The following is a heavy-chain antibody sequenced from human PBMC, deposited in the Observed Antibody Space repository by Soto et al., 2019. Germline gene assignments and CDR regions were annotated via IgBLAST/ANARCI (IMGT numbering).Heavy chain of an antibody. Sequence: PSETLSLTCTVSGASLRSGSYYWSWIRQPPGKGLEWIGYLSHSGRTNYDPSLKSRLTMSVDTSQNQFSLQLNSVTAADTAVYYCSYGSSFDYWGQGTLVTVSS. J-gene: IGHJ4*02. D-gene: IGHD3-10*01. CDR3: SYGSSFDY. V-gene: IGHV4-61*01. CDR1: GASLRSGSYY. CDR2: LSHSGRT.